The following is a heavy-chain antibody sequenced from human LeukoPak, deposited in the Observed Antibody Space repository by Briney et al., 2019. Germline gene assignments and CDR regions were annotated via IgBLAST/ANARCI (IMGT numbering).Heavy chain of an antibody. CDR2: MNPNSGNT. V-gene: IGHV1-8*01. CDR1: GYTFTSYD. J-gene: IGHJ3*02. D-gene: IGHD3-3*01. CDR3: ARASYDFWSGYYRRNDAFDI. Sequence: ASVKVSCKASGYTFTSYDINWVRQATGQGLEWMGWMNPNSGNTGYAQKFQGRVTMTRNTSISTAYMELSSLRSEDTAVYYCARASYDFWSGYYRRNDAFDIWAKGQWSPSRQ.